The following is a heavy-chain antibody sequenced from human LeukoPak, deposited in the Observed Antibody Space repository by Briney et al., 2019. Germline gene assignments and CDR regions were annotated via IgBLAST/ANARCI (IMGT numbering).Heavy chain of an antibody. J-gene: IGHJ4*02. CDR2: IANDGRDK. CDR1: KFTFSSYP. CDR3: ARDRKEAAADYYFDH. V-gene: IGHV3-30-3*01. D-gene: IGHD6-13*01. Sequence: GGSLRLSCAASKFTFSSYPMHWVRQAPGKGLEWVAVIANDGRDKHCADSVKGRFTISRDNSKNTLYLQINSLRAEDTAVYYCARDRKEAAADYYFDHWGQGTLVTVSS.